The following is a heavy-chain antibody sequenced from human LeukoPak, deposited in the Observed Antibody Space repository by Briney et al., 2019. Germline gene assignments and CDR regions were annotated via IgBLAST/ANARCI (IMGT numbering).Heavy chain of an antibody. Sequence: PSETLSLTCTVSGGSSSTYYWTWIRQPPGKGLEWIGYIHTSGSTNYNPSLKSRVTMSVDTSKNQFSLRLTSLTAADTAVYYCVRPGESNRWLYFNCWGQGTVVTVSS. V-gene: IGHV4-4*09. CDR1: GGSSSTYY. J-gene: IGHJ4*02. CDR3: VRPGESNRWLYFNC. D-gene: IGHD4-23*01. CDR2: IHTSGST.